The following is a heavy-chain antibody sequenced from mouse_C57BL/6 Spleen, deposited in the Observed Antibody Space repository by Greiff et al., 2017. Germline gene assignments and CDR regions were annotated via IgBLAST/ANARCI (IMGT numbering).Heavy chain of an antibody. Sequence: QVQLKESGPGLVAPSQSLSITCTVSGFSLTSYGVSWVRQPPGKGLEWLGVIWGDGSTNYHSALISRMSICKDNSKCQVFLKLNSLQTDDTATYYCARGKLITTVVAGTDYAMDYWGQGTSVTVSS. CDR2: IWGDGST. V-gene: IGHV2-3*01. CDR3: ARGKLITTVVAGTDYAMDY. J-gene: IGHJ4*01. D-gene: IGHD1-1*01. CDR1: GFSLTSYG.